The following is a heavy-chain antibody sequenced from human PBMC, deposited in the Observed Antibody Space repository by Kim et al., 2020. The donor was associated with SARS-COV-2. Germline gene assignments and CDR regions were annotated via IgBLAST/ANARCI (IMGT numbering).Heavy chain of an antibody. D-gene: IGHD2-2*01. J-gene: IGHJ4*02. CDR2: ISSSSSYT. V-gene: IGHV3-11*03. CDR1: GFTFSDYY. CDR3: ARSPGYCSSTSCYAFDY. Sequence: GSLRLSCAASGFTFSDYYMSWIRQAPGKGLEWVSYISSSSSYTNYADSVKGRFTISRDNAKNSLYLQMNSLRAEDTAVYYCARSPGYCSSTSCYAFDYWGQGTLVTVSS.